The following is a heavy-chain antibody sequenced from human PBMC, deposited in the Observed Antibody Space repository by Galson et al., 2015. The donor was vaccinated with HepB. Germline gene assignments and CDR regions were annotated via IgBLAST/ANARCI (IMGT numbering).Heavy chain of an antibody. CDR1: GFTFTSYG. J-gene: IGHJ4*02. V-gene: IGHV3-23*01. Sequence: SLRLSCAACGFTFTSYGMSWVRRAPGKGLECVSAISRGGDTSDYADSVKGRFTVSRDGSTNTLYLQMNGLRADDTAIYYCVRGTTAPDYWGQGTLVTVSS. CDR2: ISRGGDTS. CDR3: VRGTTAPDY. D-gene: IGHD2/OR15-2a*01.